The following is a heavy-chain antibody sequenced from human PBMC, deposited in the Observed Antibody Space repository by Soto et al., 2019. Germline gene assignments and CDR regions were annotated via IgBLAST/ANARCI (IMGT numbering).Heavy chain of an antibody. CDR1: GFTFSSYG. D-gene: IGHD2-2*01. V-gene: IGHV3-30*18. CDR3: AKDRGGDCPDNSCYFGADY. CDR2: ISDTGSSH. J-gene: IGHJ4*02. Sequence: GGSLRLSCVGSGFTFSSYGMHWVRQAPGKGLECVAVISDTGSSHYYAASVEGRFTISRENSKNTLSLHMDRLRVEDTAVYYCAKDRGGDCPDNSCYFGADYWGQGTPVTVS.